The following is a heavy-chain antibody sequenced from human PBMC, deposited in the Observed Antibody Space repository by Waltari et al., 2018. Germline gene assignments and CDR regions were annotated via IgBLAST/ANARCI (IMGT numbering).Heavy chain of an antibody. D-gene: IGHD3-9*01. V-gene: IGHV3-30-3*01. CDR1: GFPFSSYA. CDR2: ISYDGSNK. Sequence: QVQLVESGGGVVQPGRSLRLSCAASGFPFSSYARHWVRQAPGKGLEWVAVISYDGSNKYYADSVKGRFTISRDNSKNTLYLQMNSLRAEDTAVYYCARAEDDILTGHFDYWGQGTLVTVSS. J-gene: IGHJ4*02. CDR3: ARAEDDILTGHFDY.